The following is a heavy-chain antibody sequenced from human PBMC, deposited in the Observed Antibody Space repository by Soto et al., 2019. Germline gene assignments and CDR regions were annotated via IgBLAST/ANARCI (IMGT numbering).Heavy chain of an antibody. D-gene: IGHD2-2*01. CDR2: IYYSGST. CDR3: ASFKVVPAARATYYYYLCV. Sequence: PSETLSLTCTVSGGSISSYYWSWIRQPPGKGLEWIGYIYYSGSTNYNPSLKSRVTISVDTSKNQFSLKLSSVTAADTAVYYCASFKVVPAARATYYYYLCVWGKGPTVTVSS. J-gene: IGHJ6*03. V-gene: IGHV4-59*01. CDR1: GGSISSYY.